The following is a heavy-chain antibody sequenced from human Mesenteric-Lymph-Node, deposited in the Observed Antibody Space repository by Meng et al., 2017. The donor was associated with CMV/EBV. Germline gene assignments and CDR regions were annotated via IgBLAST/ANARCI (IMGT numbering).Heavy chain of an antibody. J-gene: IGHJ4*02. D-gene: IGHD7-27*01. V-gene: IGHV1-2*06. CDR1: GYTFTAYS. CDR2: INPNSGGT. Sequence: SGYTFTAYSIHWVRQAPGQGLEWMGRINPNSGGTSYAQKFQGGVTMTRDTSISTAWLELSGLRSDDTAIYYCARDKAWGNRGGLFDYWGQGTLVTVSS. CDR3: ARDKAWGNRGGLFDY.